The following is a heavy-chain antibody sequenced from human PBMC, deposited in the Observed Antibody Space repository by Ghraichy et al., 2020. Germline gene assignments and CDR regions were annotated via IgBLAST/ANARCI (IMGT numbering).Heavy chain of an antibody. CDR3: ARDPNWGSGY. V-gene: IGHV3-23*01. CDR1: GFTFSNYA. CDR2: IGSSGGDT. J-gene: IGHJ4*02. Sequence: GGSLRLSCAASGFTFSNYAMSWVRQAPGKGLEWVSGIGSSGGDTHYADSVKGRFTISRDNSKNTLYLQMNSLRAEDTAVYYCARDPNWGSGYWGQGTLVTVSS. D-gene: IGHD7-27*01.